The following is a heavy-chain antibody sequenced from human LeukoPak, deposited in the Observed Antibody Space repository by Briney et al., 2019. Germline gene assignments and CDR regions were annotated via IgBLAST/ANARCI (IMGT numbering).Heavy chain of an antibody. Sequence: GGSLRLSCAASGFTFSSYSMNWVRQAPGKGLEWVSSISSSSSYIYYADSVKGRFTISRDNAKNSLYLQMNSLRAGDTAVYYCARDLTHDAFDIWGQGTMVTVSS. CDR2: ISSSSSYI. J-gene: IGHJ3*02. D-gene: IGHD1-14*01. CDR3: ARDLTHDAFDI. V-gene: IGHV3-21*01. CDR1: GFTFSSYS.